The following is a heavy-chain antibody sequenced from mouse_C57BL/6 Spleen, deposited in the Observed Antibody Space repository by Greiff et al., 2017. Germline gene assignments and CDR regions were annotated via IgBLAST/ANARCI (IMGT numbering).Heavy chain of an antibody. CDR1: GYTFTGYT. Sequence: QVQLQQSGAELARPGASVKMSCKASGYTFTGYTMHWVKQRPGQGLEWIGYINPSSGYTKYNQKFKDKATLTADKSSSTAYMQLSSLTSEDSAVYYCARADWDGYWGQGTTLTVSS. J-gene: IGHJ2*01. V-gene: IGHV1-4*01. D-gene: IGHD4-1*01. CDR3: ARADWDGY. CDR2: INPSSGYT.